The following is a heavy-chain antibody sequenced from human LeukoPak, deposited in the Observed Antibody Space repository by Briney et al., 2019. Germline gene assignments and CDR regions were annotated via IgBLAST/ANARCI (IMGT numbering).Heavy chain of an antibody. Sequence: SETLSLTCAVSGYSISSGYYWGWIRQPPGKGLEWVGSIYNSGSTYYNPSLKSRVTISVDTSKNQFSLKLSSVTAADTAVYYCASGYCTNGVCYEDAFDIWGQGTMVTVSS. CDR2: IYNSGST. CDR3: ASGYCTNGVCYEDAFDI. V-gene: IGHV4-38-2*01. J-gene: IGHJ3*02. CDR1: GYSISSGYY. D-gene: IGHD2-8*01.